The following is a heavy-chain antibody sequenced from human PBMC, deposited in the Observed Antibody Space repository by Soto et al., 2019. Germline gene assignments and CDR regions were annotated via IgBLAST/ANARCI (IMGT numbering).Heavy chain of an antibody. Sequence: EVQLVESGGGLVQPGGSLRLSCAASGFTFSSYDMHWVRQATGKGLEWVSAIGTAGDTYYPGSVKGRFTISRENAKNSLDLQMNSLRAGDTAVYYCARGGSGWYRGDAFDIWGQGTMVTVSS. V-gene: IGHV3-13*01. CDR1: GFTFSSYD. CDR2: IGTAGDT. CDR3: ARGGSGWYRGDAFDI. J-gene: IGHJ3*02. D-gene: IGHD6-19*01.